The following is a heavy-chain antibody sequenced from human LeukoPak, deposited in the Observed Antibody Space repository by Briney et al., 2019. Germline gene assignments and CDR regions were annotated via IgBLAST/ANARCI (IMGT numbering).Heavy chain of an antibody. CDR3: ARVAAWDSSGYLFDY. V-gene: IGHV3-74*01. D-gene: IGHD3-22*01. CDR2: INSDGSST. Sequence: GGSLRLSCAASGFAFSSYWMHWVRQAPGKGLVWFSRINSDGSSTTYADSVKGRLTISRENAKNTLYLQMNSLRAEDTAVYYCARVAAWDSSGYLFDYWGQGTLVTVSS. CDR1: GFAFSSYW. J-gene: IGHJ4*02.